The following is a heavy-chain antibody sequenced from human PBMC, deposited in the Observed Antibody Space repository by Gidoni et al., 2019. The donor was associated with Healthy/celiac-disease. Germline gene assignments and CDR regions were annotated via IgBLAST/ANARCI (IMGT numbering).Heavy chain of an antibody. CDR2: ISSSSSYI. Sequence: EVQLVESGGGLVKPGGSLRLSCAASGFTFSSYSMNWVRQAPGKGLEWVSSISSSSSYIYYADSVKGRFTISRDNAKTSLYLQMNSLRAEDTAVYYCARNFWSGSYFDYWGQGTLVTVSS. CDR3: ARNFWSGSYFDY. J-gene: IGHJ4*02. D-gene: IGHD3-3*01. V-gene: IGHV3-21*01. CDR1: GFTFSSYS.